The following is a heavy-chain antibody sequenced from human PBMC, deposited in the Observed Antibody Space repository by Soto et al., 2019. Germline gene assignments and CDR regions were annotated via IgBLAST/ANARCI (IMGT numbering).Heavy chain of an antibody. D-gene: IGHD2-15*01. J-gene: IGHJ6*02. CDR2: ISAYNGNT. CDR3: ARDFPKTVVHRKYYYYGMDV. Sequence: GASVKVSCKASGYTFTSYGISWVRQAPGQGLEWMGWISAYNGNTNYAQKLQGRVTMTTDTSTSTAYMELRSLRSDDTAVYYCARDFPKTVVHRKYYYYGMDVWGQGTTVTVS. CDR1: GYTFTSYG. V-gene: IGHV1-18*04.